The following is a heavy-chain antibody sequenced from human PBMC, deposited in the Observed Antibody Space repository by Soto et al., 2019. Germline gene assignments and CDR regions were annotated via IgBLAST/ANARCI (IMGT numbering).Heavy chain of an antibody. J-gene: IGHJ3*02. Sequence: SQTLSLTCAISGDSVSSNSAAWNWIRQSPSRGLEWLGRTYYRSKWYNDYAVSVKSRITINPDTAKNQFSLQLNSVTPEDADVYYCAREGDSGYDLNAFDIWGQGTMVTVSS. CDR3: AREGDSGYDLNAFDI. CDR1: GDSVSSNSAA. CDR2: TYYRSKWYN. D-gene: IGHD5-12*01. V-gene: IGHV6-1*01.